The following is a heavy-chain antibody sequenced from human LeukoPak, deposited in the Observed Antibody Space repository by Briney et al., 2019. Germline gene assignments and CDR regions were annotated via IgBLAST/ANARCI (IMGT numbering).Heavy chain of an antibody. CDR3: TARIAVAGKLLHY. V-gene: IGHV3-23*01. J-gene: IGHJ4*02. D-gene: IGHD6-19*01. CDR2: ISGSGGST. CDR1: GFTFSSYA. Sequence: PGGSLRLSCAASGFTFSSYAMSWVRQAPGKGLEWVSAISGSGGSTYYADSVKGRLTISRDNSKNTLYLQMNSLRAEDTAVYYCTARIAVAGKLLHYWGQGTLVTVSS.